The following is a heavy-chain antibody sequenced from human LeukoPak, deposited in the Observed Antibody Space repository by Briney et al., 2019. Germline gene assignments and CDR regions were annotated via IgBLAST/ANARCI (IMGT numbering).Heavy chain of an antibody. CDR3: ARSRSDWVFDY. J-gene: IGHJ4*02. D-gene: IGHD6-19*01. V-gene: IGHV3-11*01. CDR1: GFTFSDYY. Sequence: GGSLRLSCAASGFTFSDYYVSWIRQAPGKGLEWVSYISSSGSTIYYADSVKGRFTISRDNAKNSLYLQMNSLRAEDTAVYYCARSRSDWVFDYWGQGTLVTVSS. CDR2: ISSSGSTI.